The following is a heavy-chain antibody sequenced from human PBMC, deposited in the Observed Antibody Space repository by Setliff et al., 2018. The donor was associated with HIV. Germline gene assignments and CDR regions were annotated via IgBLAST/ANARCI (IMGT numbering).Heavy chain of an antibody. Sequence: SETLSLTCAVYGGSFSGHYWSWIRQPPGKGLEWIGEINHSGSTNYNPSLKSRVTISVDTSKNQFSLRLSSVTAADTAVYYCARGVRNFWGGDDVEYYFDYWGQGTLVTVSS. CDR2: INHSGST. V-gene: IGHV4-34*01. D-gene: IGHD3-16*01. CDR1: GGSFSGHY. CDR3: ARGVRNFWGGDDVEYYFDY. J-gene: IGHJ4*02.